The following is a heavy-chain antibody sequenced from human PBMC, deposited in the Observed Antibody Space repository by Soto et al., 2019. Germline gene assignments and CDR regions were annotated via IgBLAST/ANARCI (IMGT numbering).Heavy chain of an antibody. Sequence: PSETLSLTCIVSGGSISNYYWSWIRQPPGKGLEWIGYIYYSGSTNYNPSLTSRVTISVDTSKNQFSLKLSSVTAADTAVYYCARHTPAISISDHWGQGTLVTVSS. V-gene: IGHV4-59*08. CDR1: GGSISNYY. CDR2: IYYSGST. J-gene: IGHJ4*02. D-gene: IGHD2-15*01. CDR3: ARHTPAISISDH.